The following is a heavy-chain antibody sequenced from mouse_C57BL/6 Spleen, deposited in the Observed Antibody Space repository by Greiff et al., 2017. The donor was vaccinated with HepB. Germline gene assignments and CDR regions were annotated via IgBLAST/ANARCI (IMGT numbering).Heavy chain of an antibody. CDR2: INPNNGGT. CDR3: ARRDDYVPYYYAMDY. J-gene: IGHJ4*01. CDR1: GYTFTDYN. D-gene: IGHD2-4*01. V-gene: IGHV1-18*01. Sequence: EVQLQQSGPELVKPGASVKIPCKASGYTFTDYNMDWVKQSHGKSLEWIGDINPNNGGTIYNQKFKGKATLTVDKSSSTAYMELRSLTSEDTAVYYCARRDDYVPYYYAMDYWGQGTSVTVSS.